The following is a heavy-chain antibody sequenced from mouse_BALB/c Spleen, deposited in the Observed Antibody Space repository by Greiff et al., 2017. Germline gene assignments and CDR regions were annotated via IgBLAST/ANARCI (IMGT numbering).Heavy chain of an antibody. CDR2: ISYSGST. V-gene: IGHV3-2*02. CDR1: GYSITSDYA. J-gene: IGHJ3*01. Sequence: EVKLVESGPGLVKPSQSLSLTCTVTGYSITSDYAWNWIRQFPGNKLEWMGYISYSGSTSYNPSLKSRISITRDTSKNQFFLQLNSVTTEDTATYYCASLIYYDYDGRFAYWGQGTLVTVSA. D-gene: IGHD2-4*01. CDR3: ASLIYYDYDGRFAY.